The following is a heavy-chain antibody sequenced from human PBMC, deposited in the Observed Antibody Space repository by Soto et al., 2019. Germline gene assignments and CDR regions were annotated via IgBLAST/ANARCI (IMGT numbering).Heavy chain of an antibody. J-gene: IGHJ6*04. D-gene: IGHD3-10*01. V-gene: IGHV4-59*08. CDR3: ARLYYYGKV. Sequence: SVTLSLTCTVSGGSISSYYWSWIRQPPGKGLEWIGYIYYSGSTNYNPSLKSRVTISVDTSKNQFSLKLTSVTAADTAVYYCARLYYYGKVWGKGTTVTVSS. CDR1: GGSISSYY. CDR2: IYYSGST.